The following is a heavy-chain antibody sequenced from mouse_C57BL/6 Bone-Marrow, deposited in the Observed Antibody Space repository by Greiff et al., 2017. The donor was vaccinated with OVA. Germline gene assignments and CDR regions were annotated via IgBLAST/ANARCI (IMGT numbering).Heavy chain of an antibody. V-gene: IGHV5-17*01. J-gene: IGHJ2*01. CDR1: GFTFSDYG. Sequence: EVKLMESGGGLVKPGGSLKLSCAASGFTFSDYGMHWVRQAPEKGLEWVAYISSGSSTIYYADTVKGRFTISRDNAKNTLFLQMTSLRSEDTAMYYWATLYYHYWGQGTTLTVSS. CDR3: ATLYYHY. CDR2: ISSGSSTI. D-gene: IGHD1-1*01.